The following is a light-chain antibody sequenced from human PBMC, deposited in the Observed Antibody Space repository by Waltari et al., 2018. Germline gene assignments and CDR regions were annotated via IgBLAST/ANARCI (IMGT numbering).Light chain of an antibody. Sequence: VLTQSPGTLSLSPGERATLSCRASQSLTKRYLAWYQQKPGQAPRLLIYGASSRAAGIPDRCSGSGSGTDFTLTISRLGPEDFAVYYCQQYGSSVLYTFGQGTKREIK. J-gene: IGKJ2*01. CDR3: QQYGSSVLYT. CDR2: GAS. CDR1: QSLTKRY. V-gene: IGKV3-20*01.